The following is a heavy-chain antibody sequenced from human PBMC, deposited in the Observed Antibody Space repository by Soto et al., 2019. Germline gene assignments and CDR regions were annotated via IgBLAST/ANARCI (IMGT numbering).Heavy chain of an antibody. Sequence: GGSLRLSCAASGSTFTSYWMTWVRQAPGKGLEWVAKIKQDGSDKYYLDSVKGRFIISRDNAKSTVYLQMNSLRAEDTAVYYCARDPSGWYGGFDYWGQGTLVTVSS. CDR1: GSTFTSYW. D-gene: IGHD6-19*01. CDR2: IKQDGSDK. V-gene: IGHV3-7*01. J-gene: IGHJ4*02. CDR3: ARDPSGWYGGFDY.